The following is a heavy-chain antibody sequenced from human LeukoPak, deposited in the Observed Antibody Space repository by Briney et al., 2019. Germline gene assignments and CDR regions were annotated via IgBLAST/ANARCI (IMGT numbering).Heavy chain of an antibody. CDR2: ISASGGSGGST. Sequence: PGGSLRLSCAASGFTFSTYAMSWVRQAPGKGLEWVSVISASGGSGGSTYYADSVKGRFTISRDNSKNTLYLQMNSLRAEDTAVYYCAKDAYYDTSGYLDYWGQGTLVTVSS. CDR3: AKDAYYDTSGYLDY. CDR1: GFTFSTYA. J-gene: IGHJ4*02. V-gene: IGHV3-23*01. D-gene: IGHD3-22*01.